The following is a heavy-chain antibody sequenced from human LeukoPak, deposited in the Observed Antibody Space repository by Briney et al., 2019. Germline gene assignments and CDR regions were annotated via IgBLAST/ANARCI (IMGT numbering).Heavy chain of an antibody. D-gene: IGHD3-10*01. CDR1: GYTFTSYG. Sequence: RASVKVSCKASGYTFTSYGISWVRQAPGQGLGWMGWISAYNGNTNYAQKLQGRVTMTTDTSTSTASMELRSLRSDDTAVYYCARTPYGSGSAISKNWFDPWGQGTLVTVSS. CDR3: ARTPYGSGSAISKNWFDP. V-gene: IGHV1-18*01. CDR2: ISAYNGNT. J-gene: IGHJ5*02.